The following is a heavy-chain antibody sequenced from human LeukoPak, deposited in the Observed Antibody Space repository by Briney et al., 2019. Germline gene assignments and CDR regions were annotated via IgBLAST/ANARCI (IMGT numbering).Heavy chain of an antibody. CDR3: AKDINYDSSGYFIDY. J-gene: IGHJ4*02. V-gene: IGHV3-33*06. D-gene: IGHD3-22*01. CDR1: GFTFSSYG. Sequence: GGSLRLSCAASGFTFSSYGMHWVRQAPGKGLEWVAVIWYDGSNKYYAGSVKGRFTISRDDSKNTLYLQMNSLRAEDTAVYYCAKDINYDSSGYFIDYWGQGTLVTVSS. CDR2: IWYDGSNK.